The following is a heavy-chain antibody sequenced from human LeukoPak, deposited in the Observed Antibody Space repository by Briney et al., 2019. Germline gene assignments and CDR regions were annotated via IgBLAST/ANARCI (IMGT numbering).Heavy chain of an antibody. Sequence: PSETLSLTCTVSGGSISSSSYYWGWIRQPPGKGLEWIGSIYYSGSTYYNPSLKSRVTISVDTSKNQFSLKLSSVTVADTAVYYCASSYYDFWSGLWNWFDPWGQGTLVTVSS. CDR2: IYYSGST. D-gene: IGHD3-3*01. V-gene: IGHV4-39*07. CDR3: ASSYYDFWSGLWNWFDP. J-gene: IGHJ5*02. CDR1: GGSISSSSYY.